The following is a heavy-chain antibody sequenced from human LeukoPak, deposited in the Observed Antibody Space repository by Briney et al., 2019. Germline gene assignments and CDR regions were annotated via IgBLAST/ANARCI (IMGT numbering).Heavy chain of an antibody. J-gene: IGHJ6*02. CDR1: GGSFCGYY. D-gene: IGHD1-26*01. CDR2: INYSGST. CDR3: ARVPYYRSGPPYYYYYGMDV. V-gene: IGHV4-34*01. Sequence: PSETLSLTCAVYGGSFCGYYWRWIRQPPGKGLEWIGEINYSGSTNYNPSLKSRVTISVHTSKNQLSLKLSSVTAADTAVYYCARVPYYRSGPPYYYYYGMDVWGQGTTVTVSS.